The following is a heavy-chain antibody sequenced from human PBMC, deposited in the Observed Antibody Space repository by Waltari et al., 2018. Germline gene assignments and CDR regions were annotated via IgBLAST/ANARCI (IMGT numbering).Heavy chain of an antibody. CDR2: INAGNGNT. Sequence: QVQLVQSGAEVKKPGASVKVSCKASGYTFTSYAMHWVRQAPGQRLEWMGWINAGNGNTKYSQGFQGRGTITRDTSATTAYLELSSLRSEDMAVYYCARGGIPRGSGWYRFDYWGQGTLVTVSS. CDR1: GYTFTSYA. CDR3: ARGGIPRGSGWYRFDY. D-gene: IGHD6-19*01. J-gene: IGHJ4*02. V-gene: IGHV1-3*03.